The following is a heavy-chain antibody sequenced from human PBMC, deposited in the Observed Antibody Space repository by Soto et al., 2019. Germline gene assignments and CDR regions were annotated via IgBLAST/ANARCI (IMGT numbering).Heavy chain of an antibody. CDR1: GGSISSGGYY. Sequence: QVQLQESGPGLVKPSQTLSLTYTVSGGSISSGGYYWSWNRQHPGKGLEWIGYISYSGSTYYNPSRKSRVTISVDTSKNQFSLELSSVTAADTAVYYCARAYGSGYMDVWGQGTTVTVSS. D-gene: IGHD3-10*01. V-gene: IGHV4-31*03. CDR3: ARAYGSGYMDV. CDR2: ISYSGST. J-gene: IGHJ6*02.